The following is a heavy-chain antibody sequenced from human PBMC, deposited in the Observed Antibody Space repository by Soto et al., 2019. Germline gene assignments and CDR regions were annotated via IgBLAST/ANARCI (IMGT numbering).Heavy chain of an antibody. CDR3: ARSQGSSTSLEIYYYYYYGIDV. CDR1: GGTFGSYA. V-gene: IGHV1-69*01. Sequence: QVQLVQSGAEVKKPGSSVKVSCKASGGTFGSYAISWVRQAPGQGVEWMGGIIPIPGTANYAQKFQGRVTIGADESTSTAYMELSSLRSEDAAVYYCARSQGSSTSLEIYYYYYYGIDVWSQGTTVTVSS. D-gene: IGHD2-2*01. CDR2: IIPIPGTA. J-gene: IGHJ6*02.